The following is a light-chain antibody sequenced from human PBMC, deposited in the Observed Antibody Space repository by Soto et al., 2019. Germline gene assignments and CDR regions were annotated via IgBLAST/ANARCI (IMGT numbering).Light chain of an antibody. CDR1: SSNIGNNY. CDR2: DNN. CDR3: GTWDSSLSAVV. J-gene: IGLJ2*01. Sequence: QSALTQPPSVSAAPGQKVTISCSGSSSNIGNNYVSWYQQLPGTAPKLLIYDNNKRPSGIPDRFSGSKSGTSATLGLTGLQTGDEANYYCGTWDSSLSAVVFGGGTKLTVL. V-gene: IGLV1-51*01.